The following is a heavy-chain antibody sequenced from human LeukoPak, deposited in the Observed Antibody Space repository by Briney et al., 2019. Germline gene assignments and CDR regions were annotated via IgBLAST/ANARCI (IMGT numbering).Heavy chain of an antibody. V-gene: IGHV3-21*01. Sequence: PGGSLRLSCAASGFTFSSYSMNWVRQAPGKGLEWVSSISSSSSYIYYADSVKGRFTISRDNAKNSLYLQMNSLRAEDTAVYYCARDGDYYDSSGYYHWGQGTLVTVSS. CDR2: ISSSSSYI. CDR1: GFTFSSYS. D-gene: IGHD3-22*01. CDR3: ARDGDYYDSSGYYH. J-gene: IGHJ5*02.